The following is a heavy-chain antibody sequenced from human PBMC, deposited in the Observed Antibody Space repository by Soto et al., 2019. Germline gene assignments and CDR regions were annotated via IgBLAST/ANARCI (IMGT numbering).Heavy chain of an antibody. Sequence: SETLSLTCTVSGGSISSYYWSWIRQPPGKGLEWIGYIYYSGSTNYNPSLKSRVTISVDTSKNQFSLKLSSVTAADTAVYYCARWSQTSTNWGSGDDAFDIWGQGTMVTVSS. J-gene: IGHJ3*02. CDR3: ARWSQTSTNWGSGDDAFDI. CDR2: IYYSGST. V-gene: IGHV4-59*08. D-gene: IGHD7-27*01. CDR1: GGSISSYY.